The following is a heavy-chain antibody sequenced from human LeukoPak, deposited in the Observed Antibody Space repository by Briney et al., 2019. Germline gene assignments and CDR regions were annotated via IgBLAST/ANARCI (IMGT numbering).Heavy chain of an antibody. J-gene: IGHJ4*02. CDR3: TRGGWIQLWLPFDY. CDR2: INPNSGGT. D-gene: IGHD5-18*01. V-gene: IGHV1-2*02. Sequence: GASVKVSCKASGYTFTAYYRHWVRQAPGQGLEWMGWINPNSGGTDYALKFQGRVTMTRDTSISTAYMELSRLRSDDTAVYYCTRGGWIQLWLPFDYWGQGTLLTVSS. CDR1: GYTFTAYY.